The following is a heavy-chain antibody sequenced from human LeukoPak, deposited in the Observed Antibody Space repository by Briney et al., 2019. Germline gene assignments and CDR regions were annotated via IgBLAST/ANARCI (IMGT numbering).Heavy chain of an antibody. CDR2: IKEDGSEK. Sequence: GGSLRLSCAASGFTFSSYWMSWVRQAPGKGLEWVANIKEDGSEKYYVDSVKGRFTISRDNSKNTLYLQMNSLRAEDTAVYYCARDREQWLVRFDYWGQGTLVTVSS. CDR1: GFTFSSYW. V-gene: IGHV3-7*01. CDR3: ARDREQWLVRFDY. J-gene: IGHJ4*02. D-gene: IGHD6-19*01.